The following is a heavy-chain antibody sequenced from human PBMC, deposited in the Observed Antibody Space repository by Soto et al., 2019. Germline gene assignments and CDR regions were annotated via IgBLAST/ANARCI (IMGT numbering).Heavy chain of an antibody. J-gene: IGHJ4*02. D-gene: IGHD2-21*01. CDR3: ARVWGYYFDY. CDR2: IYYSGST. CDR1: SLSISIDY. V-gene: IGHV4-59*01. Sequence: TLSLTFPLISLSISIDYWRCTLDPTGKGLEWIGYIYYSGSTNYNPSLKSRVTISVDTSKNQFSLKLSSVTAADTAVYYCARVWGYYFDYWGQGTLVTVSS.